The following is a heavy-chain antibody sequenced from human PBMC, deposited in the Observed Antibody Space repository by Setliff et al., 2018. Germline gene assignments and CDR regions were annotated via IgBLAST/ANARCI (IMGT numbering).Heavy chain of an antibody. CDR3: LRIRLVPHGHS. J-gene: IGHJ4*02. V-gene: IGHV4-39*02. CDR2: IYYTGTA. Sequence: SETLSLTCTVSGDSISSTSYQWGWVRQPPGKGLEWIGSIYYTGTAYYNPSLESRVSISVDTSKNHFSLRLSSVAATDTAVYYCLRIRLVPHGHSWGQGTLVTVSS. CDR1: GDSISSTSYQ. D-gene: IGHD2-15*01.